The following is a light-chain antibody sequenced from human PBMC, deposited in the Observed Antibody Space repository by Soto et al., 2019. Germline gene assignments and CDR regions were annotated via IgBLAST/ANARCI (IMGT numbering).Light chain of an antibody. CDR1: SSDVGHYDY. V-gene: IGLV2-8*01. CDR3: SSYGGSNNLV. CDR2: EVS. J-gene: IGLJ2*01. Sequence: QSVLTQPPSASGSPGLSVTISCTGTSSDVGHYDYVSWYQQHPGKAPKLMIYEVSKRPSGVPDRFSGSKFGYTASLTVSGLQAEDEADYYCSSYGGSNNLVFGGGTKVTVL.